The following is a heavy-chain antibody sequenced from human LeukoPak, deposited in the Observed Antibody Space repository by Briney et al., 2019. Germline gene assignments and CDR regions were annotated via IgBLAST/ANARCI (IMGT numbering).Heavy chain of an antibody. J-gene: IGHJ4*02. CDR1: GFTFSSHA. CDR2: ISGSGGST. Sequence: GGSLRLSCAVSGFTFSSHAMSWVRQAPGKGLEWVSAISGSGGSTYYADSVKGRFTISRDNSKNTLYLQMNSLRAEDTAVYYCAKAERYYDSSGYYDYWGQGTLVTVSS. V-gene: IGHV3-23*01. CDR3: AKAERYYDSSGYYDY. D-gene: IGHD3-22*01.